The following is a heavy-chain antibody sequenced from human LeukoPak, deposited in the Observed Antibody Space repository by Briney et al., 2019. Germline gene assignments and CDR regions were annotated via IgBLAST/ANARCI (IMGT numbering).Heavy chain of an antibody. Sequence: GGSLRLSCAASGFTVSSNHMSWVRQAPGKGLERVSITYSSGSTFYADSVKGRFTVSRDNFKNTLFFQINSLRVEDTALYYCARVLVPWYFDLWGRGTLVSVSS. CDR1: GFTVSSNH. J-gene: IGHJ2*01. V-gene: IGHV3-53*01. CDR3: ARVLVPWYFDL. CDR2: TYSSGST.